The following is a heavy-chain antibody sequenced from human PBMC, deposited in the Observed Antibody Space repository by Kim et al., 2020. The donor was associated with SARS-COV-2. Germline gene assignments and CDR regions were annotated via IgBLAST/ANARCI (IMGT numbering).Heavy chain of an antibody. CDR3: AKGGTYYYAGSGYFSGPLDY. Sequence: GGSLRLSCAASGFDFSSESMHWVRQAPGKGLEWVAYINRLSSAKYYSDSVRGRFTVSRENAKNSLYLEMNSLRDDDTAVYYCAKGGTYYYAGSGYFSGPLDYWGQGALVTVSS. J-gene: IGHJ4*02. CDR2: INRLSSAK. V-gene: IGHV3-48*02. D-gene: IGHD3-22*01. CDR1: GFDFSSES.